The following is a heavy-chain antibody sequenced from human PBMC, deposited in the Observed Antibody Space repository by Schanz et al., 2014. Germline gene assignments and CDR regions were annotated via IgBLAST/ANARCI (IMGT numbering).Heavy chain of an antibody. Sequence: EVQLVESGGGMVQPGGSLRLSCAASGFTFSDHYMDWVRQAPGKGLEWVGRITNKPNNYNTEYAASVKGRFTISRDDSRNSLYLQMSSLKTEDTAVYYCVRLDVHDYWGQGTLVTVSP. CDR3: VRLDVHDY. J-gene: IGHJ4*02. V-gene: IGHV3-72*01. D-gene: IGHD3-16*01. CDR2: ITNKPNNYNT. CDR1: GFTFSDHY.